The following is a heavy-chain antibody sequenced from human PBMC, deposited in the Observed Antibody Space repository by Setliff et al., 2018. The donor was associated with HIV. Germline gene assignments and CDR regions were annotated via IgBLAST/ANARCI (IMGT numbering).Heavy chain of an antibody. V-gene: IGHV4-59*02. Sequence: SETLSLTCGASGDSVSGYYWIWIRQSPGKGLEWIGYMYSSGNSNYNPSLKSRVTMSVDTSNNQVSLYLSSVTAADTAVYYCARAVGASYATPYLDYWGRGTLVTVSS. CDR1: GDSVSGYY. J-gene: IGHJ4*02. CDR2: MYSSGNS. D-gene: IGHD1-26*01. CDR3: ARAVGASYATPYLDY.